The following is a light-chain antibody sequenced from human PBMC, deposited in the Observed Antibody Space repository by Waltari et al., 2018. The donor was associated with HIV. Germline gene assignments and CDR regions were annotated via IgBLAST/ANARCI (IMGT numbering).Light chain of an antibody. CDR2: EVT. V-gene: IGLV2-14*01. CDR3: TSYTSNNTLM. Sequence: QSALTQPASVSGSPGQSITISCTGNNSDVGGYNFVSWYQQPPGKAPKLMFYEVTNRPPGLSNRFSGSKSGNTASLTISGLQAEDEADYYCTSYTSNNTLMFGGGTKVTVL. J-gene: IGLJ3*02. CDR1: NSDVGGYNF.